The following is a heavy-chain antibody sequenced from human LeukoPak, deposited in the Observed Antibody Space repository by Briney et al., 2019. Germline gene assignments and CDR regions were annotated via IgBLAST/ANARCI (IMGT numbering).Heavy chain of an antibody. D-gene: IGHD5-12*01. V-gene: IGHV1-2*02. CDR3: ARILGYSGYDVYYFDY. CDR2: INPNSGGT. CDR1: GYTFTGYY. Sequence: ASGKVSCKASGYTFTGYYMHWVRQAPGQGLEWMGWINPNSGGTNYAQKFQGRVTMTRDTSISTAYMELSRLRSDDTAVYYCARILGYSGYDVYYFDYWGQGTLVTVSS. J-gene: IGHJ4*02.